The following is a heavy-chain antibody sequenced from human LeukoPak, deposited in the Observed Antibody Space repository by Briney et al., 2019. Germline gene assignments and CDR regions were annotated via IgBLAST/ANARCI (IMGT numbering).Heavy chain of an antibody. CDR1: GFTFSSYA. V-gene: IGHV3-23*01. D-gene: IGHD3-3*01. J-gene: IGHJ4*02. CDR3: AKTWEYYDFWSAQVFDY. Sequence: GGSLRLSCAASGFTFSSYAMSWVRQAPGKGLEWVSAISGSGGSTYYADSVKGRFTISRDNSKNTLYLQMNSLRAEDTAVYYCAKTWEYYDFWSAQVFDYWGQGTLVTVSS. CDR2: ISGSGGST.